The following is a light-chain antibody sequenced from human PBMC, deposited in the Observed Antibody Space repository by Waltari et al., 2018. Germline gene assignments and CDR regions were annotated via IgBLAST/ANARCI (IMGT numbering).Light chain of an antibody. J-gene: IGLJ7*01. Sequence: QSVLTQPPSVSAAPGQRVTISCSGGSSNIGKNYVSWYRQFPGTAPKLLIYENSERPSGIPGRFSGSKSGTSATLDITGRQAGDEADYYCGTWDSSLSGAVFGGGTHLTVL. V-gene: IGLV1-51*02. CDR3: GTWDSSLSGAV. CDR2: ENS. CDR1: SSNIGKNY.